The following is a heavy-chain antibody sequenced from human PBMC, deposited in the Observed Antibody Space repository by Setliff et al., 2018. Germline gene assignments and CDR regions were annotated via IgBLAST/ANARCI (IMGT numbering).Heavy chain of an antibody. CDR3: AKEVPYDNGFIYLDY. Sequence: GGSLRLSCAASGFTFSASPMSWVRQAPGKGLEWVSTFSGSGVDTYYADSVKGRFTISRDYSKNTLFLQMNSLRAEDAAVYYCAKEVPYDNGFIYLDYWGLGTLVTVSS. CDR2: FSGSGVDT. D-gene: IGHD3-22*01. CDR1: GFTFSASP. V-gene: IGHV3-23*01. J-gene: IGHJ4*02.